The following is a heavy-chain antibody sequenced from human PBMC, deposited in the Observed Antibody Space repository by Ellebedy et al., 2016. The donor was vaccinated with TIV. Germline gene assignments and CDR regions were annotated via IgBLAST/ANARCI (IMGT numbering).Heavy chain of an antibody. CDR3: ASRSGQYYYDSSGYYPESYYGMDV. CDR1: RYTFTSYA. J-gene: IGHJ6*02. D-gene: IGHD3-22*01. V-gene: IGHV1-3*04. CDR2: INTGNGNT. Sequence: AASVKVSCKASRYTFTSYAMHWVRQAPGQRLEWMGWINTGNGNTKYSQTFQGRVTITRDTSASTAYMDLSSLRSEDTAVYYCASRSGQYYYDSSGYYPESYYGMDVWGQGTTVTVSS.